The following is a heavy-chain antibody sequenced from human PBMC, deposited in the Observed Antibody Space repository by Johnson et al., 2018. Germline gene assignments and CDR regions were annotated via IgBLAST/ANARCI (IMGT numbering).Heavy chain of an antibody. J-gene: IGHJ3*02. Sequence: QVQLVQSGGGVVQPGRSLRLSCAASGFTFSSYAMHWVRQAPGKGLEWVAVISYDGSNKYYADSVKGRFTISRDNSKNTLYLQMNSLRAEDTAVYYCAGDEDVLLWFGESLNAFDIWGQGTMVTVSS. D-gene: IGHD3-10*01. CDR1: GFTFSSYA. CDR3: AGDEDVLLWFGESLNAFDI. V-gene: IGHV3-30-3*01. CDR2: ISYDGSNK.